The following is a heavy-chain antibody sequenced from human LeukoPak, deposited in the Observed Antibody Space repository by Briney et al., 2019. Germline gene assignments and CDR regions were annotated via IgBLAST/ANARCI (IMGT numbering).Heavy chain of an antibody. CDR1: GFTFSSYP. D-gene: IGHD3-10*01. Sequence: PGGSLRLSCAASGFTFSSYPMSWVRQAPGKGLEWVSTLSDSGTYTYYADSVKGRFTISRDNSKNTLYLQMNSLRAEDTAVYYCAKGPYYGSGSSYYYYGLDVWGQGTTVTVSS. V-gene: IGHV3-23*01. CDR3: AKGPYYGSGSSYYYYGLDV. J-gene: IGHJ6*02. CDR2: LSDSGTYT.